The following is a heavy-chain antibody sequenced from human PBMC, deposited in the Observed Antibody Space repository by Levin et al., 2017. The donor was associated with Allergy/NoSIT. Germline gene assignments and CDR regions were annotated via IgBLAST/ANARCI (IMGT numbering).Heavy chain of an antibody. D-gene: IGHD2-15*01. CDR3: AREPWGGYCSGGSCYNAFDI. CDR2: IYHSGST. CDR1: GGSISSGGYS. Sequence: SETLSLTCAVSGGSISSGGYSWSWIRQPPGKGLEWIGYIYHSGSTYYNPSLKSRVTISVDRSKNQFSLKLSSVTAADTAVYYCAREPWGGYCSGGSCYNAFDIWGQGTMVTVSS. J-gene: IGHJ3*02. V-gene: IGHV4-30-2*01.